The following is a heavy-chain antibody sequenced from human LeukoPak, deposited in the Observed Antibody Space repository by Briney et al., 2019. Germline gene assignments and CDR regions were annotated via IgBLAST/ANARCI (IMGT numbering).Heavy chain of an antibody. D-gene: IGHD3-3*01. Sequence: SQTLSLTCTVSGGSISGGSYYWSWIRHPAGKGLEWIGRIYTSGSTNYNPSLKSRVTISVDTSKNQFSLKLSSVTAADTAVYYCARSDYDFWSGGYYGMDVWGQGTTVTVSS. CDR1: GGSISGGSYY. V-gene: IGHV4-61*02. CDR2: IYTSGST. J-gene: IGHJ6*02. CDR3: ARSDYDFWSGGYYGMDV.